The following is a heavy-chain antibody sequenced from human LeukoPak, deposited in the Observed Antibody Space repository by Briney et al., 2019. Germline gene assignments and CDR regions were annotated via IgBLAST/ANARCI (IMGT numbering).Heavy chain of an antibody. CDR3: AKGLGGGYYYYGMDV. Sequence: GGSLRLACAASGFTFSSYAMSWVRQAPAKGREWVSAISGSGGSTYYADSVKGRFTISRDNSTHTLYLQMTSLRAEDTAVYYCAKGLGGGYYYYGMDVWSQGTTVTVSS. V-gene: IGHV3-23*01. CDR1: GFTFSSYA. D-gene: IGHD3-16*01. CDR2: ISGSGGST. J-gene: IGHJ6*02.